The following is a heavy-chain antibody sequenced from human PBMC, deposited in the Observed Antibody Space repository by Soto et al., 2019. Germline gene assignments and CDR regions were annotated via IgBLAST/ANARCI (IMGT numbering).Heavy chain of an antibody. J-gene: IGHJ4*02. CDR1: GGSFSGYY. D-gene: IGHD6-13*01. CDR2: INQSGST. Sequence: QVQLQQWGAGLLKPSETLSLTCAVYGGSFSGYYWSWIRQPPGKGLEWIGEINQSGSTNYNPSLTSRVPISVDTSKNQFSLKLSSVTAADTAVYYCASTYSSSWSPFDYWGQGTLVTVSS. CDR3: ASTYSSSWSPFDY. V-gene: IGHV4-34*01.